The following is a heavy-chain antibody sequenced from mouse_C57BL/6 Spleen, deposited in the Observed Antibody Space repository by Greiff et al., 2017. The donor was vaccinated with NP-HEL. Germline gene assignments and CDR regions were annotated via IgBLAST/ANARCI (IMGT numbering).Heavy chain of an antibody. CDR3: TAEAIYDYDPFAY. CDR2: IRLKSDNYAT. D-gene: IGHD2-4*01. Sequence: EVKVEESGGGLVQPGGSMKLSCVASGFTFSNYWMNWVRQSPEKGLEWVAQIRLKSDNYATHYAESVKGRFTISRDDSKSSVYLQMNNLRAEDTGIYYCTAEAIYDYDPFAYWGQGTLVTVSA. V-gene: IGHV6-3*01. CDR1: GFTFSNYW. J-gene: IGHJ3*01.